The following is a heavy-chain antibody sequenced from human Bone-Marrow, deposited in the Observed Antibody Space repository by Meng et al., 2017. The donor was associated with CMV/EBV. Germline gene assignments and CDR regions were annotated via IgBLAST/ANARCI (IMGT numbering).Heavy chain of an antibody. Sequence: FTFSSYAMHWVRQAPGKGLEWVAVISYDGSNKYYADSVKGRFTISRDNSKNTLYLQMNSLRAEDTAVYYCARPKSGGLVGVVIYYFDYWGQGTLVTVSS. CDR1: FTFSSYA. J-gene: IGHJ4*02. D-gene: IGHD3-3*01. CDR3: ARPKSGGLVGVVIYYFDY. CDR2: ISYDGSNK. V-gene: IGHV3-30*04.